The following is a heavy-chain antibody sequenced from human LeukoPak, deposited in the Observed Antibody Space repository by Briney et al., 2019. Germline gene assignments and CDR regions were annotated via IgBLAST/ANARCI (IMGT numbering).Heavy chain of an antibody. CDR3: AKGGEQWLVRAAFDY. J-gene: IGHJ4*02. CDR2: ISYDGDNK. Sequence: PGGSLRLSCAASGITFSNYGLHWVRQAPGEGLEWVAVISYDGDNKYYADSVKGRFTISRDNSKNTLYLQMNSLRAEDTAVYYCAKGGEQWLVRAAFDYWGQGTLVTVSS. D-gene: IGHD6-19*01. V-gene: IGHV3-30*18. CDR1: GITFSNYG.